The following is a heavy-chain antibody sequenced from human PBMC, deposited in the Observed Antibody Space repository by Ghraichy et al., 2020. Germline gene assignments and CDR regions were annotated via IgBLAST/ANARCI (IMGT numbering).Heavy chain of an antibody. J-gene: IGHJ4*02. CDR3: AREGSTGWYPFDY. D-gene: IGHD6-19*01. V-gene: IGHV3-66*01. Sequence: GGSLRLSCAASGFTVRTNYMSWVRQAPGKGLEWVSAIYAGDSTHYADSVKGRFTISRDDSMNMVYLQMSRLRAEDTAIYYCAREGSTGWYPFDYWGQGILVTVSS. CDR2: IYAGDST. CDR1: GFTVRTNY.